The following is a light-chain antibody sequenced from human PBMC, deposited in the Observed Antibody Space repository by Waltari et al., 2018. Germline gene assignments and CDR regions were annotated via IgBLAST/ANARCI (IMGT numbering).Light chain of an antibody. Sequence: EVVLTQSPGTLSLSPGEGATLSCRASESVSKFLAWYQQKPGQAPRLLIYHASNRASGIPDRVSGSGFGTDFSLTISRLEPEDFAVYYCQKYDSLPATFGQGTKVEIK. CDR3: QKYDSLPAT. V-gene: IGKV3-20*01. CDR2: HAS. J-gene: IGKJ1*01. CDR1: ESVSKF.